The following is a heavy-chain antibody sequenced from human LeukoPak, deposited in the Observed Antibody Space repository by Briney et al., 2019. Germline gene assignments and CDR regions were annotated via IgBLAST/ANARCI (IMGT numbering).Heavy chain of an antibody. V-gene: IGHV3-30*03. D-gene: IGHD3-22*01. CDR1: GFTFSSYG. CDR3: ARPSQVAYDSSGYVDY. Sequence: GGSLRLSCAASGFTFSSYGMRWVRQAPGKGLEWVALISYDGSNKYYVDSVKGRFTISRDNSKNTLYLQMNSLRAEDTAVYYCARPSQVAYDSSGYVDYWGQGTLVTVSS. J-gene: IGHJ4*02. CDR2: ISYDGSNK.